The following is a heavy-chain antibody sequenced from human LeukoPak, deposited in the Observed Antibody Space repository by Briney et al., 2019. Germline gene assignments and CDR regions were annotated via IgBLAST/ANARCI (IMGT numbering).Heavy chain of an antibody. CDR2: INWNGGST. D-gene: IGHD3-16*01. Sequence: GGSLRLSCAASGFTFSDTWMHWVRQAPGKGLEWVSGINWNGGSTGYADSVKGRFTISRDNAKNSLYLQMSSLRGEDTALYYCATEHWGPNSWGQGTLVTVSS. CDR1: GFTFSDTW. V-gene: IGHV3-20*04. J-gene: IGHJ4*02. CDR3: ATEHWGPNS.